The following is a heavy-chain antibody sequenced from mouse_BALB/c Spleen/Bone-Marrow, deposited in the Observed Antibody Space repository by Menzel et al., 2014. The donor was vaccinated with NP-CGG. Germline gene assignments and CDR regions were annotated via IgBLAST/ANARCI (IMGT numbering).Heavy chain of an antibody. Sequence: QVQLKQSGPGLVAPSQSPSITCTVSGFSLTGYGVNWVRQPPGKGLEWLGMIWGDGSTDYNSALKSRLSISKDNSKSQVVLKMNSLQTDDTARYYCAREGDYSLYAMDYWGQGTSVTVSS. V-gene: IGHV2-6-7*01. CDR1: GFSLTGYG. CDR3: AREGDYSLYAMDY. J-gene: IGHJ4*01. D-gene: IGHD1-1*01. CDR2: IWGDGST.